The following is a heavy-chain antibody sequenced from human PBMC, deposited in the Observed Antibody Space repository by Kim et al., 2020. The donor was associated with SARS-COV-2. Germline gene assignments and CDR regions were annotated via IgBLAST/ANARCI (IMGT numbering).Heavy chain of an antibody. D-gene: IGHD2-15*01. V-gene: IGHV3-21*01. CDR1: GFTFSTYT. J-gene: IGHJ4*02. Sequence: GGSLRLSCAASGFTFSTYTMNWVRQAPGKGLEWVSSISSNSNYIYYADSMKGRFTISRDNAKNPLFLQMNSLRAEDTAVYYCARVRIGYLDYWGQGTLVTVSS. CDR3: ARVRIGYLDY. CDR2: ISSNSNYI.